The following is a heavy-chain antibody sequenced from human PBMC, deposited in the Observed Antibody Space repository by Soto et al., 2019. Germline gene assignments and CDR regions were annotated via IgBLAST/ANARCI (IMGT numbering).Heavy chain of an antibody. Sequence: ASVKVSCKASGYTFTSYYMHWVRQAPGQGLEWMGIINPSGGSTSYAQKFQGRVTMTRDTSTSTVYMELSNLRSEDTAVYYCAILYGDWNTLFDYWGQGTLVTVSS. CDR3: AILYGDWNTLFDY. CDR2: INPSGGST. V-gene: IGHV1-46*01. J-gene: IGHJ4*02. CDR1: GYTFTSYY. D-gene: IGHD4-17*01.